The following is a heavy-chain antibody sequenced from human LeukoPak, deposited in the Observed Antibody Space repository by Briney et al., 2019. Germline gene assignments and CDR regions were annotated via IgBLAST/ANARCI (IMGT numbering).Heavy chain of an antibody. CDR3: ASRGPSSGYTWFDP. Sequence: ASVKVSCKASGGTFSSYAISWGRQAPGQGLEWMGGIIPIFGTANYAQKFQGRVTITTDESTSTAYMELNSLRSEDTAVYYCASRGPSSGYTWFDPWGQGTLVTVSS. CDR1: GGTFSSYA. J-gene: IGHJ5*02. V-gene: IGHV1-69*05. D-gene: IGHD3-22*01. CDR2: IIPIFGTA.